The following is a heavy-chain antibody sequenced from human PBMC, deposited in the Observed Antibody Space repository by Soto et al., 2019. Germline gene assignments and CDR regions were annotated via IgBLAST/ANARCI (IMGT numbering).Heavy chain of an antibody. CDR2: IYPGDSDT. V-gene: IGHV5-51*01. CDR3: ARYGRVVVTPWYYGMDI. CDR1: GYSFTSYC. D-gene: IGHD3-22*01. J-gene: IGHJ6*02. Sequence: PGESLKISCKGSGYSFTSYCIGWVRQMPGKGLEWMGIIYPGDSDTRYSPSFQGQVTISADKSISTAYLQWSSLKASDTAMYYCARYGRVVVTPWYYGMDIWGQGTTVTVSS.